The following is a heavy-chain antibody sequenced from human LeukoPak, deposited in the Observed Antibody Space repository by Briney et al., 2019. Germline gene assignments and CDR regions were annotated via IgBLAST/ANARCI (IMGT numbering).Heavy chain of an antibody. CDR1: GDSISSWY. CDR2: IYISGIT. D-gene: IGHD1-14*01. V-gene: IGHV4-4*07. Sequence: SETLSLTCTVSGDSISSWYWNWIRQPAGKGLEWIGRIYISGITNYNPSLKSRVTISIDTSKNQFSLKLTSVTAADTAVYYCARGTAGVGPDYWGQGTLVTVSS. CDR3: ARGTAGVGPDY. J-gene: IGHJ4*02.